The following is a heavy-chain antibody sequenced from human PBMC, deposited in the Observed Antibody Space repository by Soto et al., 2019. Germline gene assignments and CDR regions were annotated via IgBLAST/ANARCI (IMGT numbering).Heavy chain of an antibody. CDR1: GFTFSNYP. V-gene: IGHV3-23*01. Sequence: PGGSLRLSCVTSGFTFSNYPMNWVRQAAGKGLEWVSGISAGGDSTYYADSVKGRFTISRDNSKNSVYLQMNSLRAEDTAVYYCARRVWGQGTLVTVSS. CDR3: ARRV. CDR2: ISAGGDST. J-gene: IGHJ4*02.